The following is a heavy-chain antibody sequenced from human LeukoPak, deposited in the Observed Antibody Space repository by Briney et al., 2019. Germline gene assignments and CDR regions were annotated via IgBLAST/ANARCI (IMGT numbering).Heavy chain of an antibody. CDR2: IGNYNGNT. D-gene: IGHD3-10*01. J-gene: IGHJ5*02. Sequence: AASVKVSCKPSGFTFRTYGIIWVRQAPGQGLEWVGWIGNYNGNTNYAQNFQGRVTMTTDTSTNTAYMELRSLRSDDTAMYYCARGLGTYSVSGHKYDTLWFDPWGQGTLVTVSS. CDR1: GFTFRTYG. CDR3: ARGLGTYSVSGHKYDTLWFDP. V-gene: IGHV1-18*01.